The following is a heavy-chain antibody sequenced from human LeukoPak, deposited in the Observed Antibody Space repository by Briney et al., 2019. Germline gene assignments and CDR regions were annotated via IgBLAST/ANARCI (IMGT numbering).Heavy chain of an antibody. V-gene: IGHV3-33*01. CDR3: ARAPYSSSALDY. CDR2: IWYDGSNK. Sequence: PGRSLRLSCAASGFTLSSYGMHWVRQAPGKGLEWVAVIWYDGSNKYYADSVKGRFTISRDNSKNTLYLQMNSLRAEDTAVYYCARAPYSSSALDYWGQGTLVTVSS. D-gene: IGHD6-13*01. CDR1: GFTLSSYG. J-gene: IGHJ4*02.